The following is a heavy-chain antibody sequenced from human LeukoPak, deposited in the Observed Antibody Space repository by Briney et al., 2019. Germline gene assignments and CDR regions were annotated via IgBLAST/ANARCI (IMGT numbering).Heavy chain of an antibody. Sequence: GASVKVSCKASGYTFTSYGISWVRQATGQGLEWMGWMNPNSGNTGYAQKFQGRVTMTRNTSISTAYMELSSLRSEDTAVYYCARGRAAGRLEKPRPIDYWGQGTLVTVSS. V-gene: IGHV1-8*02. CDR3: ARGRAAGRLEKPRPIDY. CDR1: GYTFTSYG. J-gene: IGHJ4*02. CDR2: MNPNSGNT. D-gene: IGHD6-13*01.